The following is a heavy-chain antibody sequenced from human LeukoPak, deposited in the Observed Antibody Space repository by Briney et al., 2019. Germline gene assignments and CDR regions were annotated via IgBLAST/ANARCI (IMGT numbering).Heavy chain of an antibody. J-gene: IGHJ4*02. D-gene: IGHD5-18*01. CDR2: INPSGGST. CDR3: ARESVDTAMDYYFDY. Sequence: GASVKVSCKASGYTFTSYYMHWVRQAPGQGLEWMGIINPSGGSTSYAQKFQGRVTMTRDTSTSTVYMELSSLRSEDTAVYYCARESVDTAMDYYFDYWGQGTLVTVSS. V-gene: IGHV1-46*01. CDR1: GYTFTSYY.